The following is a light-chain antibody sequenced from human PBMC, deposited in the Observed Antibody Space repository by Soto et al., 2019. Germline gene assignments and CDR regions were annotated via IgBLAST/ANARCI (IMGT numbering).Light chain of an antibody. CDR3: QQYGSSLIT. CDR2: GAS. CDR1: QSVSSSY. V-gene: IGKV3-20*01. J-gene: IGKJ5*01. Sequence: EIVLTQSPGTLSLSPGERATLSCRASQSVSSSYLAWYQQKPGQAPRLLIYGASSIATGIPDRFSGSGSGTDFTLTISSLEPEAFAVDYCQQYGSSLITFGQGTRLEIK.